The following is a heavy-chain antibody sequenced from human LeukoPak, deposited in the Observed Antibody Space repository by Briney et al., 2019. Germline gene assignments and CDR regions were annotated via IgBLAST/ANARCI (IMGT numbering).Heavy chain of an antibody. CDR2: MKSIADGGTI. CDR3: ITVPYYYPDSSGHYLRSQDGFNL. Sequence: AGGSLRLSCAASGFTFRNAWMSWVRQAPGKGLEWVGRMKSIADGGTIHYAAAVKDRFTISRDDSKNTLYLQMSSLNTEDTAVYYCITVPYYYPDSSGHYLRSQDGFNLWGQGTMVTVSA. V-gene: IGHV3-15*01. CDR1: GFTFRNAW. D-gene: IGHD3-22*01. J-gene: IGHJ3*01.